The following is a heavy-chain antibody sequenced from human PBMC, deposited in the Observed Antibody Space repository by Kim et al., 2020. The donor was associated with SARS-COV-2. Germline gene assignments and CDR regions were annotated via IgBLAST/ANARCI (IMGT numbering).Heavy chain of an antibody. D-gene: IGHD3-16*01. J-gene: IGHJ4*02. V-gene: IGHV3-72*01. CDR2: T. Sequence: TENSPLQKGRFTISRDHSKNSLHLQMTSLKTDDTAVYYCANIRGSNGYWGQGTLVTVSS. CDR3: ANIRGSNGY.